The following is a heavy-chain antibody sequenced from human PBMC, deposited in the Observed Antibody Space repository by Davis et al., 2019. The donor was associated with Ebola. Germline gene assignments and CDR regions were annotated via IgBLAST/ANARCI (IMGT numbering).Heavy chain of an antibody. CDR2: IYDQST. D-gene: IGHD3/OR15-3a*01. J-gene: IGHJ5*02. CDR3: ARSLSVGMGVTFALDL. V-gene: IGHV3-53*05. Sequence: GGSLRPSCTASGFTVSSNHMSWVRQAPGKGLEWVSVIYDQSTAYADPVRGRFIISRDKSNNTLYLEMSSLRVDDTAVYYCARSLSVGMGVTFALDLWGQGTLVTVSS. CDR1: GFTVSSNH.